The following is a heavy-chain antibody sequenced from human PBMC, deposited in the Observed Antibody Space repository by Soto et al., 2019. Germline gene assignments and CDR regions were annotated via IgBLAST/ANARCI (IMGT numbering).Heavy chain of an antibody. D-gene: IGHD2-21*01. CDR3: AKDRRDCYNFYYYYGMDV. Sequence: QVQLVESGGGVVQPGRSLRLSCAASGFTFSSYGMHWVRQAPGKGLEWVAVISYDGSNKYYADSVKGRFTISRDNSKNTLYLQMNSLRAEDTAVYYCAKDRRDCYNFYYYYGMDVWGQGTTVTVSS. V-gene: IGHV3-30*18. J-gene: IGHJ6*02. CDR1: GFTFSSYG. CDR2: ISYDGSNK.